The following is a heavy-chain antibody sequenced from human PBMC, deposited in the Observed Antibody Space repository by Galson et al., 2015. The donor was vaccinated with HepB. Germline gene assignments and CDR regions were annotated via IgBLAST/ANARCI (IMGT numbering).Heavy chain of an antibody. CDR3: AKDLYYDFSPAIAGRAFDI. CDR2: ISGSGGST. Sequence: SLRLSCAASGFTFSSYAMSWVRQAPGKGLEWVSAISGSGGSTYYADSVKGRFTISRDNSKNTLYLQMNSLRAEDTAVYYCAKDLYYDFSPAIAGRAFDIWGQGTMVTVSS. J-gene: IGHJ3*02. CDR1: GFTFSSYA. V-gene: IGHV3-23*01. D-gene: IGHD3-3*01.